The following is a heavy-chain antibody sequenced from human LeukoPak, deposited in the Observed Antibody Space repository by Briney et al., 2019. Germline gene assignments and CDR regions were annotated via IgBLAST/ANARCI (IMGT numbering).Heavy chain of an antibody. V-gene: IGHV5-10-1*01. D-gene: IGHD4-17*01. Sequence: RGESLKISCKGSGYSFTSYWISWLRQMPGKGREWMGRIVPTESYTNSRPSFQGHVTISADKSISTVYLHWSSLKASDTGMYYCVRQLRVGTVQGFDPWGQGTLVTVSS. CDR3: VRQLRVGTVQGFDP. J-gene: IGHJ5*02. CDR1: GYSFTSYW. CDR2: IVPTESYT.